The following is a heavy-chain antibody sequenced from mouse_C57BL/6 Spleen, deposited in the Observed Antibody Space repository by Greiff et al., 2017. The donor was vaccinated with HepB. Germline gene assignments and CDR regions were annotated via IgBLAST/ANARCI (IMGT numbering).Heavy chain of an antibody. Sequence: EVQLQQSGAELVRPGASVKLSCTASGFNIKDYYMHWVKQRPEQGLEWIGRIDPEDGDTEYAPKFQGKATMTADTSSNTAYLQLSSLTSEDTAVYCCTTGYYGPWYFDVWGTGTTVTVSS. V-gene: IGHV14-1*01. J-gene: IGHJ1*03. CDR2: IDPEDGDT. CDR1: GFNIKDYY. D-gene: IGHD1-1*01. CDR3: TTGYYGPWYFDV.